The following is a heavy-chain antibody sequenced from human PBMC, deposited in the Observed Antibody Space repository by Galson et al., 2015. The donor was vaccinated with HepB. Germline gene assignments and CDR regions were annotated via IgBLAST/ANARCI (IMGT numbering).Heavy chain of an antibody. CDR1: GFTFTSYA. Sequence: SLRLSCAASGFTFTSYAMNWVRQAPGKGLEWVSSVIGDGDITYYADSVRGRFTIFRDNSQNTLNLEMNRLRAVVTAVYYCAKVAILGATPHYLDFLGQGTQVTVSS. CDR3: AKVAILGATPHYLDF. D-gene: IGHD3-16*01. CDR2: VIGDGDIT. V-gene: IGHV3-23*01. J-gene: IGHJ4*02.